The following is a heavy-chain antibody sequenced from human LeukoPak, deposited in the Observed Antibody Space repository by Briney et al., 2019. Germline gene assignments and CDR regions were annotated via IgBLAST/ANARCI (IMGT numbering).Heavy chain of an antibody. CDR3: ARQSIAVAGTKYFQH. D-gene: IGHD6-19*01. J-gene: IGHJ1*01. CDR2: IYPGDSDT. CDR1: GYSFTSYW. Sequence: GESLKISCKRSGYSFTSYWIGWVRQMPGKGLEWMGIIYPGDSDTRYSPSFQGQVTISADKSISTAYLQWSSLKASDTAMYYCARQSIAVAGTKYFQHWGQGTLVTVSS. V-gene: IGHV5-51*01.